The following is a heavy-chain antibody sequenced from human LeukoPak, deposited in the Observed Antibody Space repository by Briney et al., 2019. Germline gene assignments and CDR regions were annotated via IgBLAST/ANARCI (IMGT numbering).Heavy chain of an antibody. CDR3: ARESVYGDVDYYGMDV. CDR1: GGTFSSYA. CDR2: IIPIFGTA. V-gene: IGHV1-69*01. J-gene: IGHJ6*02. D-gene: IGHD4-17*01. Sequence: ASVKVSCKASGGTFSSYAISWVRQAPGQGLEWMGGIIPIFGTANYAQKFQGRVTITADESTSTAYMELSSLRSEDTAVYYCARESVYGDVDYYGMDVWGQGTTVTVSS.